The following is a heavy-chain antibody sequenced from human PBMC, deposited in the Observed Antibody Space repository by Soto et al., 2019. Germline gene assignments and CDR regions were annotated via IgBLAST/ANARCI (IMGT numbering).Heavy chain of an antibody. CDR2: IIPIFGTA. Sequence: GASVKVSCKASGGTFSSYAISWVRQAPGQGLEWMGGIIPIFGTANYAQKFQGRVTITADKSTSTAYMELSSMRSEDTAVYYCATPQGGGPDYYGTDVWGQGTTVTVSS. J-gene: IGHJ6*02. V-gene: IGHV1-69*06. CDR3: ATPQGGGPDYYGTDV. D-gene: IGHD3-16*01. CDR1: GGTFSSYA.